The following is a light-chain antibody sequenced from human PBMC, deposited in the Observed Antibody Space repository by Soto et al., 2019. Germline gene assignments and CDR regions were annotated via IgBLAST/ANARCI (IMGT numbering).Light chain of an antibody. J-gene: IGLJ2*01. Sequence: QSALTQPASVSGSPGQSITISCTGTSSDVGSYNLVSWYQQHPGKAPKLMIYEGSKRPSGVSNRFSGSKSGNTASLIISGLQPEDEADYYCSSYAGSSARVVFGGGTKVTVL. CDR1: SSDVGSYNL. V-gene: IGLV2-23*01. CDR3: SSYAGSSARVV. CDR2: EGS.